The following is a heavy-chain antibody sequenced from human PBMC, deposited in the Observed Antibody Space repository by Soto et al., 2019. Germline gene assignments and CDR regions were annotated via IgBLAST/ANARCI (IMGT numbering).Heavy chain of an antibody. V-gene: IGHV1-69*12. D-gene: IGHD6-13*01. Sequence: QVQLVQSGAEVKKPGSSVKVSCKASGGTFSSYAISWVRQAPGQGLEWMGGIIPIFGTANYAQKFQGRVTITAXXSXSXXYMELSSLRSEDTAVYYCARVREEQQLANGNWFDPWGQGTLVTVSS. CDR2: IIPIFGTA. CDR1: GGTFSSYA. J-gene: IGHJ5*02. CDR3: ARVREEQQLANGNWFDP.